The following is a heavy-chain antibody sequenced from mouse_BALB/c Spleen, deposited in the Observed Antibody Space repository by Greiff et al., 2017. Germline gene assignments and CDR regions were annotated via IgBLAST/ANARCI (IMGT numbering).Heavy chain of an antibody. CDR2: ISSGGSYT. CDR1: GFTFSSYG. CDR3: ARHFGNYGGENFDY. D-gene: IGHD2-1*01. J-gene: IGHJ2*01. Sequence: EVKVVESGGDLVKPGGSLKLSCAASGFTFSSYGMSWVRQTPDKRLEWVATISSGGSYTYYPDSVKGRFTISRDNAKNTLYLQMSSLKSEDTAMYYCARHFGNYGGENFDYWGQGTTLTVSS. V-gene: IGHV5-6*01.